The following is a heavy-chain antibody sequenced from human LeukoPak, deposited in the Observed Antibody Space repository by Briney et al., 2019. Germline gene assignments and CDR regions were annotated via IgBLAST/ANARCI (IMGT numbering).Heavy chain of an antibody. J-gene: IGHJ5*02. CDR2: LCISSSYI. V-gene: IGHV3-21*01. CDR3: ARGTGSSWYGGPNWFDP. Sequence: PGGSLRLSCVASGFTFSSYSMSCVRAAPGRGVEWVSYLCISSSYIYYADSVKGRFAISRDNAKNSLYLQMNSLRAEDTAVYYCARGTGSSWYGGPNWFDPWGQGTLVTVSS. CDR1: GFTFSSYS. D-gene: IGHD6-13*01.